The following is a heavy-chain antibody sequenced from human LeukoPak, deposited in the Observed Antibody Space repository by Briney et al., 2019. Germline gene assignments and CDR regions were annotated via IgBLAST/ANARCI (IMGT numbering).Heavy chain of an antibody. D-gene: IGHD6-13*01. J-gene: IGHJ4*02. V-gene: IGHV3-53*01. Sequence: GRSLRLSCAASGFTVSTNYMTWVRQAPGKGLEWVSVIYSGGSTYYSDSVKGRFTISRDNSKNTLYLQLNNLRAEDTAVYYCARASIAAAGYYFDYWAREPWSPSPQ. CDR2: IYSGGST. CDR1: GFTVSTNY. CDR3: ARASIAAAGYYFDY.